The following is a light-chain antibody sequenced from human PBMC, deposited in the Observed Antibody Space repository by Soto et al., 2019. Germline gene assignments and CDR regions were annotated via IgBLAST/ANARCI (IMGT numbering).Light chain of an antibody. CDR3: HRYGDSPLT. J-gene: IGKJ4*01. V-gene: IGKV3-20*01. CDR2: GAS. CDR1: QSVISNY. Sequence: EIVLTHSPCTLSXXXXEXAXLXFMASQSVISNYLAWYQQKPGQPPRLLIYGASTRATGIPDRFSGSGSGTDFTLTISRLEPEDFALYFCHRYGDSPLTFGGGTKVDIK.